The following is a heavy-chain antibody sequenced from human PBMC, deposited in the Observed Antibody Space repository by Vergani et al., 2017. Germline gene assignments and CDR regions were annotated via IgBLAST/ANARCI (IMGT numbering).Heavy chain of an antibody. J-gene: IGHJ6*02. Sequence: QVHLVESGGGVGQPGGSLRLSCAASAFTFSSYGMHWARQVPGKGLEWVAFIRHDGTNQYYADSVKGRFTISRDNSRNTLGLQMNSLKPEDTAVYYCAKSRGACSSTGCFYHYAMDLWGQGTTVTVSS. CDR3: AKSRGACSSTGCFYHYAMDL. V-gene: IGHV3-30*02. D-gene: IGHD2-2*01. CDR1: AFTFSSYG. CDR2: IRHDGTNQ.